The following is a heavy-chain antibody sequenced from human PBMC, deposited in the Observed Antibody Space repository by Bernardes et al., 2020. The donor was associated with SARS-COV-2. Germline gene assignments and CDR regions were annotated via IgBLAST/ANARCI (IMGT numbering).Heavy chain of an antibody. Sequence: ASVKVSCKASGYTFTDYCIHWVRQAPGQRLEWMGWINPNTGGTNYVQKFQGRVTMTRDTSITTAYMELSGLGSDDTAIYYCARTRTTISTTGIPVDYWGQGTLVTVSS. V-gene: IGHV1-2*02. D-gene: IGHD2-21*02. CDR3: ARTRTTISTTGIPVDY. J-gene: IGHJ4*02. CDR1: GYTFTDYC. CDR2: INPNTGGT.